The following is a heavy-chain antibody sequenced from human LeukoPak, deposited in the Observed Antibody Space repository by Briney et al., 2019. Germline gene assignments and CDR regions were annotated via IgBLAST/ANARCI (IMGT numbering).Heavy chain of an antibody. V-gene: IGHV4-59*01. CDR1: GGSISSYY. CDR3: AREKIYYDSSGYYQAFDY. CDR2: IYYSGST. Sequence: SETLSLTCTVSGGSISSYYWSWIRQPPGKGLEWIGYIYYSGSTNYNPSLKSRVTISVDTSKNQFSLKLSSVTAADTAVYYCAREKIYYDSSGYYQAFDYWGQGTLVTVSS. D-gene: IGHD3-22*01. J-gene: IGHJ4*02.